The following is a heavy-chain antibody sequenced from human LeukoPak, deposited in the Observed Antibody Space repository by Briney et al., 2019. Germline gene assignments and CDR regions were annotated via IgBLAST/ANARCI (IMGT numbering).Heavy chain of an antibody. CDR2: INSDGSST. V-gene: IGHV3-74*01. CDR3: ARESLYSSGREVYFQH. D-gene: IGHD6-19*01. J-gene: IGHJ1*01. CDR1: GLTSSSYW. Sequence: PGGSLRLSCAASGLTSSSYWMHWVRQAPGKGLVWVSRINSDGSSTSYADSVRGRFIVSRDNGKNTLYLQMNSLRAEDTAVYYCARESLYSSGREVYFQHWGQGTLVTVSS.